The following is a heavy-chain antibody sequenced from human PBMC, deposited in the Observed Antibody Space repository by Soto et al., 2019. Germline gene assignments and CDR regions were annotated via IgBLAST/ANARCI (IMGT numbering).Heavy chain of an antibody. J-gene: IGHJ4*02. Sequence: SETLSLTCAVYGWSFSAYYWSWIRQPPGKGLEWIGEINHSGSTNYNPSLKSRVTISVDTSKNQFSLKLSSVTAADTAVYYCAKGTWIQLWTVRNRAYYFDYWGQGTLVTVSS. V-gene: IGHV4-34*01. D-gene: IGHD5-18*01. CDR1: GWSFSAYY. CDR2: INHSGST. CDR3: AKGTWIQLWTVRNRAYYFDY.